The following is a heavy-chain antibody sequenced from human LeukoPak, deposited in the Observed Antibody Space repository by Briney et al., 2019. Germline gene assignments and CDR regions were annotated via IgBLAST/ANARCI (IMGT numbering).Heavy chain of an antibody. CDR1: GYTFTSYD. Sequence: ASVKVSCKASGYTFTSYDINWVRQATGQGLEWMGWMNPNSGNTGYAQKFQGRVTMTRDMSTSTVYMELRSLRSADTAVYYCARGNDGWPHYYYYFMDVWGKGTTVTVSS. J-gene: IGHJ6*03. D-gene: IGHD5-24*01. CDR2: MNPNSGNT. V-gene: IGHV1-8*01. CDR3: ARGNDGWPHYYYYFMDV.